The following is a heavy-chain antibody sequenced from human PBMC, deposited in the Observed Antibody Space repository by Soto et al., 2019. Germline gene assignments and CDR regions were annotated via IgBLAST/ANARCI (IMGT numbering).Heavy chain of an antibody. Sequence: QVQLVQSGAEVKKPGASVKVSCKASGYTFTSYGISWVRQAPGQGLEWMGWISGYNGNTDCAQKVQGRVTMTTDTSTSRGYMELRSLRSDDTAVYYCARALIYRSSSCDAFDIWGQGTMVTVSS. CDR3: ARALIYRSSSCDAFDI. J-gene: IGHJ3*02. CDR1: GYTFTSYG. D-gene: IGHD6-6*01. CDR2: ISGYNGNT. V-gene: IGHV1-18*01.